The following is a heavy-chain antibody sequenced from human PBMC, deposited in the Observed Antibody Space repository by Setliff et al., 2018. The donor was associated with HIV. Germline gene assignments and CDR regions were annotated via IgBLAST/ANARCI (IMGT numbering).Heavy chain of an antibody. CDR3: AKVDNGHCTSASCRDFDY. J-gene: IGHJ4*02. CDR2: ISHSGRT. Sequence: LSLTCVVSGGSFSGDNWSWIRQSPGKGLEWIGEISHSGRTTYNPSLKSRVTISLDTPMKQFSLKLTSVSAADTAIYFCAKVDNGHCTSASCRDFDYWGQGTLVTVSS. CDR1: GGSFSGDN. V-gene: IGHV4-34*01. D-gene: IGHD2-2*03.